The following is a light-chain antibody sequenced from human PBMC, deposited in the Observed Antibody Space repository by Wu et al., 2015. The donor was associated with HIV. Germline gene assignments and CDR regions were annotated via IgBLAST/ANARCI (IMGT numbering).Light chain of an antibody. CDR3: QQYTTSPFN. Sequence: EIVLTQSPGTVSLSPGERATLSCRASQSVSGSQLAWYQQKPGQAPRLLFNGASKRATGIPDRFSGSGSGTDFTLTISRLEPEDFAVYYCQQYTTSPFNFGQGTKLEIK. V-gene: IGKV3-20*01. J-gene: IGKJ2*01. CDR2: GAS. CDR1: QSVSGSQ.